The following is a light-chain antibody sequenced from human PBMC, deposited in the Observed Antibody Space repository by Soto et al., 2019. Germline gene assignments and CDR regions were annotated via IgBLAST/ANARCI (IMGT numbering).Light chain of an antibody. Sequence: IGLTQSPRTLSLSPGERATLYCRASQSISSNYLAWYQQKPGQAAMLLIYGASNRATAIADRFSGSGSTTDFTVTISRVDPRDCAVYYCQQYGNSPYTFGQGTRLDI. V-gene: IGKV3-20*01. CDR3: QQYGNSPYT. CDR1: QSISSNY. J-gene: IGKJ2*01. CDR2: GAS.